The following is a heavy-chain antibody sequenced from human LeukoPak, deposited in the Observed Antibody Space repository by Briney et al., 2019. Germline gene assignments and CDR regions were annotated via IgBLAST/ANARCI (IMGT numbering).Heavy chain of an antibody. D-gene: IGHD4-17*01. Sequence: GGSLRLSCAASGFTFSDYYMSWIRQAPGKGLEWVSYISSSSSYTNYADSVKGRFTISGDNAKNSLYLQMNSLRAEDTAVYYCARRGDYGDPVNYWGQGTLVTVSS. CDR3: ARRGDYGDPVNY. J-gene: IGHJ4*02. V-gene: IGHV3-11*06. CDR1: GFTFSDYY. CDR2: ISSSSSYT.